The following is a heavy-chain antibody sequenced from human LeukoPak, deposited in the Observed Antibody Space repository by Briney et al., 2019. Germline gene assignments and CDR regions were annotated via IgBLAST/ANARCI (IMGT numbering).Heavy chain of an antibody. J-gene: IGHJ4*02. CDR1: GGSINSGDYY. D-gene: IGHD1-26*01. Sequence: SVTLSLTCTVSGGSINSGDYYWSWIRQPPGKGLEWIGYTYYSGSTYYKLSVKSRVTISVDTSKNQFSLKLSSVTAADTAVYYCARNTPAKSGFDYWGQGTLVTVSS. V-gene: IGHV4-30-4*08. CDR3: ARNTPAKSGFDY. CDR2: TYYSGST.